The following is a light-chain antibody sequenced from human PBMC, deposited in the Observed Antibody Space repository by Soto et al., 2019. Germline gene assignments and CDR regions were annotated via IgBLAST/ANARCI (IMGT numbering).Light chain of an antibody. J-gene: IGKJ5*01. CDR2: DAS. CDR1: QDIRKY. Sequence: IQMTQSPSSLSASAGDRVTITCQATQDIRKYLNWYQQKPGKAPKLLIYDASSLETGVPSRFSGSGSGTDFTLTISSLQPEDFATYYCQQYDNLPLTFGQGTRLEIK. V-gene: IGKV1-33*01. CDR3: QQYDNLPLT.